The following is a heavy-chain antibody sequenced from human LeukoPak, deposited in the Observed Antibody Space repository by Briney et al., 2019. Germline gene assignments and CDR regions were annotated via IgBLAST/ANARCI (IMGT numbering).Heavy chain of an antibody. V-gene: IGHV3-30*18. D-gene: IGHD4-23*01. J-gene: IGHJ5*02. CDR3: AKGPRTVVILSNWFDP. CDR1: GFTFSSYG. Sequence: GGSLRLSCAASGFTFSSYGMPWVRQAPGKGLEWVAVISYDGSNKYYADSVKGRFTISRDNSKNTLYLQMNSLRAEDTAVYYCAKGPRTVVILSNWFDPWGQGTLVTVSS. CDR2: ISYDGSNK.